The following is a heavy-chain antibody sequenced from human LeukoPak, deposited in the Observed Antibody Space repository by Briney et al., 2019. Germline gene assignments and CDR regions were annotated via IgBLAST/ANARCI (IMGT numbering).Heavy chain of an antibody. CDR2: INPNSGGT. CDR3: ARDGQPHYYYYYYMDV. V-gene: IGHV1-2*02. CDR1: GYTFTGYY. Sequence: AAVKVSCKASGYTFTGYYMHWVRQAPGQGLEWMGWINPNSGGTNYAQKFQGRVTMTRDTSISTAYMELSRLRSDDTAVYYCARDGQPHYYYYYYMDVWGKGTTVTVSS. J-gene: IGHJ6*03.